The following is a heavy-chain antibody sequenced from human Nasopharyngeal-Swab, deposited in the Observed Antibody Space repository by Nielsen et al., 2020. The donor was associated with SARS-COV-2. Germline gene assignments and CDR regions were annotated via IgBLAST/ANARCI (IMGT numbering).Heavy chain of an antibody. CDR3: TTDFYFDY. J-gene: IGHJ4*02. V-gene: IGHV3-73*01. Sequence: GKGLEWVGRIGDKDHNYATTYGASVQGRFTISRDDLKNTAFLQMDSLKTEDTALYYCTTDFYFDYWGQGTTVTVSS. CDR2: IGDKDHNYAT.